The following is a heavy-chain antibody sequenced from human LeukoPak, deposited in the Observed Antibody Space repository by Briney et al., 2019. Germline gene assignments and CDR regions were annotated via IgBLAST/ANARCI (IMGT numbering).Heavy chain of an antibody. J-gene: IGHJ5*02. CDR3: ARGWWFDP. CDR2: IYYSGTT. Sequence: NPSETLSLTCTVSGGSIKTDDYYWSWIRQPPGKGLEWVGYIYYSGTTYYNPSLKSRVTISVDTSKNQFFLKLSSVTAADTAVYYCARGWWFDPWGQGTLVTVSS. CDR1: GGSIKTDDYY. D-gene: IGHD2-15*01. V-gene: IGHV4-30-4*08.